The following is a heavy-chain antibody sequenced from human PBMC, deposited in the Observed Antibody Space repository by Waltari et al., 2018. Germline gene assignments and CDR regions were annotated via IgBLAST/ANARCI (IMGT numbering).Heavy chain of an antibody. D-gene: IGHD1-1*01. CDR3: ATWRENAFDV. CDR2: INPNSGGT. Sequence: QVQLVQSGAEMTKRGASVKVSCEASGYTFTGYFIHWVRQAPGQGLVWMGRINPNSGGTNYAQKFQGRVTLTRDKSINTAYMDLSRLTSDDTGMYYCATWRENAFDVWGQGTMVTVST. CDR1: GYTFTGYF. V-gene: IGHV1-2*05. J-gene: IGHJ3*01.